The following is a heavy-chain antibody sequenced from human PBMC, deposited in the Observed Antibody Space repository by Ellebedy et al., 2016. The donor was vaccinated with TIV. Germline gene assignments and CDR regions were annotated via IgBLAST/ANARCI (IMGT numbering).Heavy chain of an antibody. CDR3: VRCGDDPGRGTEVFDI. J-gene: IGHJ3*02. V-gene: IGHV4-38-2*02. CDR2: MYYSGST. Sequence: MPSETLSLTCTVSGYSISSGYYWCWIRQPPGKGLEWIGSMYYSGSTYFNPSLKSRVTISGDTSKTQFSLRLSSVTAADSAMYYCVRCGDDPGRGTEVFDIWGQGTMVTVSS. D-gene: IGHD2-21*02. CDR1: GYSISSGYY.